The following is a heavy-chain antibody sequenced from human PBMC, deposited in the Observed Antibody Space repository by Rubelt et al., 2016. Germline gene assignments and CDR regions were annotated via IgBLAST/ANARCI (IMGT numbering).Heavy chain of an antibody. D-gene: IGHD6-6*01. J-gene: IGHJ4*02. CDR3: ARDEASSTFDY. CDR1: TSYG. CDR2: ISAYNGNT. Sequence: TSYGISWVRQAPGQGLEWMGWISAYNGNTNYAQKLQGRVTMTTDTSTSTAYMELRSLRSDDTAVYYCARDEASSTFDYWGQGTLVTVSS. V-gene: IGHV1-18*01.